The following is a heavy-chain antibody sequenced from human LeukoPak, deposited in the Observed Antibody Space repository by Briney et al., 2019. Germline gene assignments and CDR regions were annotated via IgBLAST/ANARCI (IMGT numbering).Heavy chain of an antibody. J-gene: IGHJ4*02. Sequence: SETLSLTRAVYGGSFSGYYWSWIRQPPGKGLEWIGEINHSGSTNYNPSLKSRVTISVDTSKNQFSLKVSFLTAGDTAVYYCVRWYYWGKGTLVSV. CDR3: VRWYY. CDR2: INHSGST. D-gene: IGHD2-15*01. CDR1: GGSFSGYY. V-gene: IGHV4-34*01.